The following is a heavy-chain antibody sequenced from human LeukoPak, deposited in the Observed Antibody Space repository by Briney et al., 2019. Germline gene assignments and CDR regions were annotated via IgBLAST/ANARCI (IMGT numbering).Heavy chain of an antibody. CDR2: IYYTGSS. Sequence: SETLSLTCNVAGGSINSSGYYWGWIRQPPGKGLEWIGNIYYTGSSYYNPSLKSRVTISVDTSKNKFSLKLSSVTAADTAVYYCARVNYYDSRGYGAFDIWGQGTMVTVSS. V-gene: IGHV4-39*07. D-gene: IGHD3-22*01. CDR1: GGSINSSGYY. CDR3: ARVNYYDSRGYGAFDI. J-gene: IGHJ3*02.